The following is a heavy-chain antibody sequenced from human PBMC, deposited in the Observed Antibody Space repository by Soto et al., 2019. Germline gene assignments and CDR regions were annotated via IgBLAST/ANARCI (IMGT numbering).Heavy chain of an antibody. J-gene: IGHJ4*02. V-gene: IGHV3-23*01. Sequence: GGSLRLSCAASGFTFSIYAMSWVRQAPGKGLEWVSAISGSGGSTYYADSVKGRFTISRDNSKNALYLQMNSLRAEDTAVYYCAKLRQGLSRFDYWGQGTLVTVSS. CDR1: GFTFSIYA. CDR3: AKLRQGLSRFDY. CDR2: ISGSGGST.